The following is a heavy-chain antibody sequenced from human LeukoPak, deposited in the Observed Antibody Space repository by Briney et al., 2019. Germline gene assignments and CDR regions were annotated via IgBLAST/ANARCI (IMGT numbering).Heavy chain of an antibody. CDR1: GGSVRSYY. V-gene: IGHV4-59*02. CDR3: ARGGTTVTSVLPG. D-gene: IGHD4-17*01. Sequence: PSETLSLTCSVSGGSVRSYYGSWIRQPPGKGLEWIGDIDSSGSTIYNPSLRSRVTISRDTSKNQFSLKLTSVTAADTAVYYCARGGTTVTSVLPGWGQGTLVTVSS. J-gene: IGHJ4*02. CDR2: IDSSGST.